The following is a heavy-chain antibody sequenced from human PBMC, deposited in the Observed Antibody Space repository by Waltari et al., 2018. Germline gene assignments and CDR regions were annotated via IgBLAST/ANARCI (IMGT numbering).Heavy chain of an antibody. CDR3: ATREGRYFDS. CDR2: ISNSGTTI. Sequence: EVQLVESGGGLVQPGGSLRLSCAASGLTFSSYNMDWVRQTPGKGLEYISYISNSGTTIFYADSVKGRFTISRDNAKNTLYLQMTSLRAGDTAAYYCATREGRYFDSWGQGALVTVSS. V-gene: IGHV3-48*04. J-gene: IGHJ4*02. CDR1: GLTFSSYN.